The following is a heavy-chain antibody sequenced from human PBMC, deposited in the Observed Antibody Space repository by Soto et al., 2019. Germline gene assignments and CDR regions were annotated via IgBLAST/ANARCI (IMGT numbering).Heavy chain of an antibody. J-gene: IGHJ6*02. Sequence: GGSLRLSCAASGFTFSDYYMSWIRQAPGKGLEWVSYISSSSSYTNYADSVKGRFTISRDNAKNSLYLQMNSLRAEDTAVYYCARDRSVVVPATNYYYYYGMDVWGQGTTVTAP. D-gene: IGHD2-2*01. CDR3: ARDRSVVVPATNYYYYYGMDV. CDR2: ISSSSSYT. V-gene: IGHV3-11*06. CDR1: GFTFSDYY.